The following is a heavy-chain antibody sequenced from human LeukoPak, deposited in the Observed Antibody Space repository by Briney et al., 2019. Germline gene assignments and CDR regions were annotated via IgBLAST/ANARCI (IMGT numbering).Heavy chain of an antibody. Sequence: PSDTLSLTCTVSGASISSTSYYWGWIRQPPGKGLDRIGSTYYRGTTYYNPSLKSQVTISVDTSKNQFSLKLSSVTAADTAVYYCARDWNRYAYWGQGTLVTVSS. CDR1: GASISSTSYY. D-gene: IGHD1-1*01. V-gene: IGHV4-39*07. J-gene: IGHJ4*02. CDR2: TYYRGTT. CDR3: ARDWNRYAY.